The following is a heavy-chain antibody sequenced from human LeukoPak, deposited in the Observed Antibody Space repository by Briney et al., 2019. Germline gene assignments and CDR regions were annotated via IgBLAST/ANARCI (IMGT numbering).Heavy chain of an antibody. CDR3: ARDKPAGSYYGSLFDY. CDR1: GFTFSTYW. D-gene: IGHD1-26*01. CDR2: MKQDGSEK. J-gene: IGHJ4*02. Sequence: GGSLRLSCAASGFTFSTYWMSWVRQAPGKGLEWVAIMKQDGSEKYYVGSVKGRFTISRDNAKNSLYLQMNSLRAEDTAVYYCARDKPAGSYYGSLFDYWGQGTLVTVSS. V-gene: IGHV3-7*01.